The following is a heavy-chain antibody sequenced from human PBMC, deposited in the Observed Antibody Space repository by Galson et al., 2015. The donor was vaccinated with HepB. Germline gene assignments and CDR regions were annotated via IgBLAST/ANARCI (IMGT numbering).Heavy chain of an antibody. CDR3: ASGVSGSYFWGIAGFDY. V-gene: IGHV3-66*01. J-gene: IGHJ4*02. CDR1: GFTFSSYS. D-gene: IGHD1-26*01. Sequence: SLRLSCAASGFTFSSYSMNWVRQAPGKGLEWVSVIYSGGSTYYADSVKGRFTISRDNSKNTLYLQMNSLRAEDTAVYYCASGVSGSYFWGIAGFDYWGQGTLVTVSS. CDR2: IYSGGST.